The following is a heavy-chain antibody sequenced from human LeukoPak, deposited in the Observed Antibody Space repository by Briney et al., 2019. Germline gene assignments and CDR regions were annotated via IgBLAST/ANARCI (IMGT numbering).Heavy chain of an antibody. CDR2: IKQDGTEK. V-gene: IGHV3-7*01. D-gene: IGHD6-13*01. CDR1: GFTFSSYW. CDR3: ARMSSSSWYVCDY. J-gene: IGHJ4*02. Sequence: GGSLRLSCAASGFTFSSYWMTWVRQAPGKGPEWVANIKQDGTEKYYVDSVTGRFTISRDNAKDSLYLQMNSLRADDTAVYYCARMSSSSWYVCDYWGQGTLVTVAS.